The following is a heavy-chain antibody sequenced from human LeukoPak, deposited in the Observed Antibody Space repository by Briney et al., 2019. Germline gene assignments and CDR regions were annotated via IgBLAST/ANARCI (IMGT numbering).Heavy chain of an antibody. D-gene: IGHD2-2*02. J-gene: IGHJ5*02. CDR1: GFTFGDYT. CDR2: IKSKTYGGTP. CDR3: SRGVAADITGWFDP. Sequence: GGSLRLSCTTSGFTFGDYTLSWFRQAPGKGLEWVGFIKSKTYGGTPEYAASVKGRFTISRDGSTSIAYLQMNSLKTEDTAVYYCSRGVAADITGWFDPWGQGTLVTVSS. V-gene: IGHV3-49*01.